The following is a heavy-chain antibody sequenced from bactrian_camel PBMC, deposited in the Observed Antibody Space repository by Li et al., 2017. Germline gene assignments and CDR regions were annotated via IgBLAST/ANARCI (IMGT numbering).Heavy chain of an antibody. CDR1: GFPFSTSL. CDR2: INKGGDRT. J-gene: IGHJ4*01. Sequence: DVQLVESGGGLVQPGGSLRLSCVASGFPFSTSLMRRVRQAPGKPFEWVSTINKGGDRTDYSPSVQGRFTISRDNAKNTLYPQLSSLEPEDTAMYYCASPQHRGRGTQVTVS. V-gene: IGHV3S40*01. D-gene: IGHD3*01.